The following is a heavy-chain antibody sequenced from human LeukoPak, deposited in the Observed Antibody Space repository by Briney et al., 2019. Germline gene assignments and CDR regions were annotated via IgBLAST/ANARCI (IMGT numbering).Heavy chain of an antibody. CDR2: IYSGGST. D-gene: IGHD6-19*01. Sequence: PGGSLRLSCAVSGFTFSDYCMSWIRQAPGKGLEWVSVIYSGGSTYYADSVKGRFTISRDNSKNTLYLQMNSLRAEDTAVYYCARDSRVSSGWYGLSDYWGQGTLVTVSS. CDR3: ARDSRVSSGWYGLSDY. J-gene: IGHJ4*02. V-gene: IGHV3-66*01. CDR1: GFTFSDYC.